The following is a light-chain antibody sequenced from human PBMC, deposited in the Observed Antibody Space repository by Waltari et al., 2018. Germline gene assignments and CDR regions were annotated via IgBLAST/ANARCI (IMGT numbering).Light chain of an antibody. J-gene: IGKJ4*01. V-gene: IGKV3-15*01. CDR1: QSVNGD. Sequence: EVVMTQSPATLSVSPGERATLSCRASQSVNGDLAWYQQRPGQAPRLLIHDASTRATGIPVRFSGSGSGTEFTLTISSLQSEDSAICCCQQYNNWPPTFGGGTKVEIK. CDR2: DAS. CDR3: QQYNNWPPT.